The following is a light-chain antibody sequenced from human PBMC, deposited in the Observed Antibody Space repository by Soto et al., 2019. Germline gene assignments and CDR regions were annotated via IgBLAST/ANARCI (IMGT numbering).Light chain of an antibody. V-gene: IGKV1-5*01. J-gene: IGKJ1*01. CDR3: QQYNSHST. CDR1: QSISSW. Sequence: GDRVTITCRASQSISSWLAWYQQRPGKAPKLLIYDASSLESGVPSRFSGSGSGTEFTLTISSLQNDDFETYYCQQYNSHSTFGQGTKVDIK. CDR2: DAS.